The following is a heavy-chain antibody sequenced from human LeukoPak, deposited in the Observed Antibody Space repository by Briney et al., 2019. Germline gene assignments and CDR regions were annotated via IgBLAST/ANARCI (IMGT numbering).Heavy chain of an antibody. D-gene: IGHD3-22*01. CDR2: ITSRDGGT. CDR1: GFTFSIYA. J-gene: IGHJ1*01. V-gene: IGHV3-23*01. Sequence: PGGSLRLSCAASGFTFSIYAMSWVRQAPGKGLEWVSSITSRDGGTFYTDPVKGRFTISRDNSKNTLYLQMNSLRAEDTAVYYCASGSDYYDSSGYYTAEYFQHWGQGTLVTVSS. CDR3: ASGSDYYDSSGYYTAEYFQH.